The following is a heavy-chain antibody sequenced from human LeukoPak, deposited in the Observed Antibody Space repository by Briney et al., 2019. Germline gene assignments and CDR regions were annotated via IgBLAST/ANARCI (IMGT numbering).Heavy chain of an antibody. D-gene: IGHD4-17*01. J-gene: IGHJ4*02. CDR2: IRSKTNSYAT. CDR3: TFYYGSPDY. Sequence: GGSLTLSCAASGFTFSGFAIHWVRQASGKGLEWVGRIRSKTNSYATAYAASVKGRFTISRDDSKNTAYLQMDSLKTEDTAVYYCTFYYGSPDYWGQGTLVTVSS. V-gene: IGHV3-73*01. CDR1: GFTFSGFA.